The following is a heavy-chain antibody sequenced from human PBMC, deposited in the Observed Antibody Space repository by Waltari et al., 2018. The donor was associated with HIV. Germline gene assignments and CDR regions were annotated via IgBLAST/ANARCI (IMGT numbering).Heavy chain of an antibody. J-gene: IGHJ4*01. CDR3: ARRGDLGQFGFKYFFDL. Sequence: QVQLVQSGDEVKKPGSSVRVSCQASGNPFDKFGISFVRQAPGQGLEWIGVRGPVLETANNAQTFQGRVTITTDASTNTAYMDLRNVRFDDTAMYFCARRGDLGQFGFKYFFDLWGQGTL. CDR1: GNPFDKFG. V-gene: IGHV1-69*05. D-gene: IGHD3-10*01. CDR2: RGPVLETA.